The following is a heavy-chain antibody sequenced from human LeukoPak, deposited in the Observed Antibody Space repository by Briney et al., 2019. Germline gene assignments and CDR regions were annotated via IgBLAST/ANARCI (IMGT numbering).Heavy chain of an antibody. V-gene: IGHV3-11*01. CDR1: GFTFSDYY. CDR3: AKEAPYSGSYSPFGY. D-gene: IGHD1-26*01. Sequence: GGSLRLSCAASGFTFSDYYMSWIRQAPGKGLEWVSYISSSGSTIYYADSVEGRFTISRDNAKNSLYLQMNSLRAEDTAVYYCAKEAPYSGSYSPFGYWGQGTLVTVSS. J-gene: IGHJ4*02. CDR2: ISSSGSTI.